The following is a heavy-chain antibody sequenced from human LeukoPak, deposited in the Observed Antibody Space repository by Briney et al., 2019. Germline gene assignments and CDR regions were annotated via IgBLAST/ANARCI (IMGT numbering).Heavy chain of an antibody. CDR2: ISSSSSYI. V-gene: IGHV3-21*01. CDR1: GFTFSSNS. Sequence: PAGSLRLSCAASGFTFSSNSMNWVRQAPGKGLEWVSSISSSSSYIYYADSVKGRFTISRDNAKKSLYLQMNSLRAEDTAVYYCASPYRIPDAFDIWGQGTMVTVSS. D-gene: IGHD2/OR15-2a*01. CDR3: ASPYRIPDAFDI. J-gene: IGHJ3*02.